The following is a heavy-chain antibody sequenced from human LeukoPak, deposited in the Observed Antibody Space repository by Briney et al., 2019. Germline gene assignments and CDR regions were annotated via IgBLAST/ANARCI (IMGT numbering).Heavy chain of an antibody. J-gene: IGHJ4*02. V-gene: IGHV1-69*05. Sequence: SVKVSCKASGGTFSSYAISWVRQAPGQGVEWMGGIIPIFGTANYAQKFQGRVTITTDESTSTAYMELSSLRSEDTAVYYCASSPVTPASHSFDYWGQGTLVTVSS. CDR3: ASSPVTPASHSFDY. CDR2: IIPIFGTA. D-gene: IGHD4-23*01. CDR1: GGTFSSYA.